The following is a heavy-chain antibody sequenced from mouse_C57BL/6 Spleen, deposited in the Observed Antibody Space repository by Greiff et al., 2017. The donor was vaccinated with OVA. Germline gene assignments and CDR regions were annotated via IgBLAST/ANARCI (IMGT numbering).Heavy chain of an antibody. Sequence: QVQLQQSGAELVMPGASVKLSCKASGYTFTSYWMHWVKQRPGQGLEWIGEIDPSDSYTNYNQKFKGKSTLTVDKSSSTAYMQLSSLTSEDSAVYYCARRGDGAWFAYWGQGTLVTVSA. J-gene: IGHJ3*01. CDR3: ARRGDGAWFAY. CDR1: GYTFTSYW. CDR2: IDPSDSYT. V-gene: IGHV1-69*01.